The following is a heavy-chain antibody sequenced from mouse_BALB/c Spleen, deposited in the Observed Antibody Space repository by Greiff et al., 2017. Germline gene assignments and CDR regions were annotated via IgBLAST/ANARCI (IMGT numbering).Heavy chain of an antibody. J-gene: IGHJ2*01. CDR1: GYSITSGYS. CDR2: IHYSGST. V-gene: IGHV3-1*02. D-gene: IGHD2-14*01. CDR3: AVYYRSPGFDY. Sequence: EVKLMESGPDLVKPSQSLSLTCTVTGYSITSGYSWHWIRQFPGNKLEWMGYIHYSGSTNYNPSFKSRISITRDTSKNQFFLQLNSVTTEDKATYYCAVYYRSPGFDYWGQGTTLTVSS.